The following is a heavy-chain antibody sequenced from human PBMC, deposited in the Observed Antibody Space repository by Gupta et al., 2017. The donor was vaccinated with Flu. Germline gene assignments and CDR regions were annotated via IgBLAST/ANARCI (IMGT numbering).Heavy chain of an antibody. J-gene: IGHJ4*02. D-gene: IGHD6-19*01. CDR1: GYSIAYGYF. Sequence: QVQLQESGLGMVKPSETLSLTCDVPGYSIAYGYFLGWIRPTPGKGLEWIGSVFHTGSTITNPSLDSRLAMSVDTSRNQFSLNLRSVTVADTAIYYCARANSFYYTGWYFIDHWGQGTLVTVSS. V-gene: IGHV4-38-2*01. CDR3: ARANSFYYTGWYFIDH. CDR2: VFHTGST.